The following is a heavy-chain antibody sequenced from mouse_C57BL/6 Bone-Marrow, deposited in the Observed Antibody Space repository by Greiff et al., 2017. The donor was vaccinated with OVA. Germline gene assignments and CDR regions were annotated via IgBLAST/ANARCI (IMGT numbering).Heavy chain of an antibody. CDR1: GYTFTSYW. J-gene: IGHJ4*01. V-gene: IGHV1-64*01. CDR3: ARWGVVENDDAMDY. Sequence: VQLQQSGAELVKPGASVKLSCKASGYTFTSYWMHWVKQRPGQGLEWIGMIHPNSGSTNYNEKFKSKATLTVDKSSSTAYMQLSSLTSEDSAVYDWARWGVVENDDAMDYWGQGTAVTVSA. D-gene: IGHD1-1*01. CDR2: IHPNSGST.